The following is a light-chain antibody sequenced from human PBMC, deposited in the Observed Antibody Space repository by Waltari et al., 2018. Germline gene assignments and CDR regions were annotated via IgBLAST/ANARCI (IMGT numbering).Light chain of an antibody. CDR3: MQARQTPWT. Sequence: DIVMTQSPRFLPVTPGEPASISCRSSQSLLHSSGYTFLEWYLQKPGQSPQPLIYLVSNRASGVPDRFSGSGSGTDFTLKISRVEAEDVGVYYCMQARQTPWTFGQGTKVEIK. J-gene: IGKJ1*01. CDR2: LVS. CDR1: QSLLHSSGYTF. V-gene: IGKV2-28*01.